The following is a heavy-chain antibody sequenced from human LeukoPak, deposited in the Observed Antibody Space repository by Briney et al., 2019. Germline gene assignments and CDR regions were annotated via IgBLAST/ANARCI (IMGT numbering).Heavy chain of an antibody. V-gene: IGHV1-18*01. D-gene: IGHD3-9*01. CDR1: GYTFTSYG. Sequence: ASVKVFCKASGYTFTSYGISWVRQAPGQGLEWMGWISAYNGNTNYAQKLQGRVTMTTDTSTSTAYMELRSLRCDDTAVYYCAKERTYYDILTGYHLWLNYYYYGMDVWGQGTTVTVSS. CDR2: ISAYNGNT. CDR3: AKERTYYDILTGYHLWLNYYYYGMDV. J-gene: IGHJ6*02.